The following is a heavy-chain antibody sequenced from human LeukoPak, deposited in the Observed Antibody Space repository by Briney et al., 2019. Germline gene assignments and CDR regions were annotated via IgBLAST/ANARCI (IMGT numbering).Heavy chain of an antibody. D-gene: IGHD3-22*01. V-gene: IGHV1-69*04. CDR3: ARDRNYYDSSGYYYGYYYGMDV. J-gene: IGHJ6*02. CDR1: GGTFSSYA. CDR2: IIPILGIA. Sequence: APVKVSCKASGGTFSSYAISWVRQAPGQGLEWMGRIIPILGIANYAQKFQGRVTITADKSTSTAYMELSSLRSEDTAVYYCARDRNYYDSSGYYYGYYYGMDVWGQGTTVTVSS.